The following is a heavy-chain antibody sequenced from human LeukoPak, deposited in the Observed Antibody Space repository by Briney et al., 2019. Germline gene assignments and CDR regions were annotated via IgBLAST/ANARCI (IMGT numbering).Heavy chain of an antibody. J-gene: IGHJ4*02. CDR1: RCTFSSYW. V-gene: IGHV3-7*03. CDR2: IKQDGSEK. Sequence: GGSLRLSCAASRCTFSSYWVSWVRQAPGKGLEWVANIKQDGSEKYYVDSVKGRFTISRDNAKNSLYLQMNSLRAEDTAVYYCARMLVTHLDYWGQGTLVTVSS. D-gene: IGHD4-23*01. CDR3: ARMLVTHLDY.